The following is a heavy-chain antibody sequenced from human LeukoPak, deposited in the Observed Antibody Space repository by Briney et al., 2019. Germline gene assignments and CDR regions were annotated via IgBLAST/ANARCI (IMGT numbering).Heavy chain of an antibody. J-gene: IGHJ4*02. V-gene: IGHV4-30-4*08. CDR2: MYYSGST. Sequence: SETLSLTCTVSGGSISSYYWSWIRQPPGKGLEWIGSMYYSGSTYYNPSLKSRITISLDTSRNQFSLKLSSVTAADTAVYYCARERLNYYFDSWGQGTLVTVSS. D-gene: IGHD2-8*01. CDR1: GGSISSYY. CDR3: ARERLNYYFDS.